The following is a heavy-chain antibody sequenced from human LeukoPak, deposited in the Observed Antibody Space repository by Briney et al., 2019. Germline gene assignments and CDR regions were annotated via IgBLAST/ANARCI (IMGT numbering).Heavy chain of an antibody. D-gene: IGHD5-18*01. CDR1: GGSISSGGYY. V-gene: IGHV4-31*03. Sequence: PQTLSLTCTVSGGSISSGGYYWSWIRQHPGKGLEWIGYIYYSGSTYYNPSLKSRVTISVDTSKSQFSLKLSSVTAADTAVYYCARRLWSRGLFDYWGQGTLVTVSS. J-gene: IGHJ4*02. CDR2: IYYSGST. CDR3: ARRLWSRGLFDY.